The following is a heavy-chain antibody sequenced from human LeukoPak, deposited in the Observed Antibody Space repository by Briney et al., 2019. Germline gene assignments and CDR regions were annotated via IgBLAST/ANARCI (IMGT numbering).Heavy chain of an antibody. V-gene: IGHV3-43*01. Sequence: GGCLRLSCAASGFTFDDYTMHWVRQVPGKGLEWVSLISWDGGSTNYADSVKGRFTISRDNSKNSLYLQMNSLRTEDTALYYCAKDRSSSWYTFDYWGLGTVVTVSS. CDR2: ISWDGGST. J-gene: IGHJ4*02. D-gene: IGHD6-13*01. CDR3: AKDRSSSWYTFDY. CDR1: GFTFDDYT.